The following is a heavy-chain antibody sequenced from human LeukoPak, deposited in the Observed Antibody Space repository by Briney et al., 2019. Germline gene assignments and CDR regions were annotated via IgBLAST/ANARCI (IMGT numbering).Heavy chain of an antibody. CDR3: ARGSRDPTYCSGGSCKSGALHPFDY. V-gene: IGHV4-61*01. Sequence: SETLSLTCTVSGGSVSSGNYYWSWIRQPPGKGLDWIGYIYYSGSTNYNPSLKSRVTISVDTSKNQFSLKLSSVTAADTAVYYCARGSRDPTYCSGGSCKSGALHPFDYWGQGTLVTVSS. D-gene: IGHD2-15*01. CDR1: GGSVSSGNYY. J-gene: IGHJ4*02. CDR2: IYYSGST.